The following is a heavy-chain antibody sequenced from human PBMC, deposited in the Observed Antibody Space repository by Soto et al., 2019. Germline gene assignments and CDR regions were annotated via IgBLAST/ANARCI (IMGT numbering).Heavy chain of an antibody. CDR3: AKGGRGSGSQYWFDP. J-gene: IGHJ5*02. V-gene: IGHV3-23*01. Sequence: EGQLLESGGVLVQPGESLRLSCAASGFTSSNSAMSWVRQAPGKGLEWVSSISGSGGTTYYTDSVKGRFSISRDNSKNTLYLLMNSLRADDTAVYYCAKGGRGSGSQYWFDPWGQGTLVTVSS. CDR2: ISGSGGTT. D-gene: IGHD3-10*01. CDR1: GFTSSNSA.